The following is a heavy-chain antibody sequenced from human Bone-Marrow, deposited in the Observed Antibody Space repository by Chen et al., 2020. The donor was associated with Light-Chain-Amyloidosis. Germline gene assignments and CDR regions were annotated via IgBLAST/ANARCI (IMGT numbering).Heavy chain of an antibody. Sequence: KVSGYTFTHYYMHWVRQAPGKGPEWMGLVDPEDGETTYAEKFRGRVTITAXTSXXXXXXXXXXXXXXXXXXXYCATXFRQSEAFDLWGQGTMVTVAS. J-gene: IGHJ3*01. CDR3: ATXFRQSEAFDL. V-gene: IGHV1-69-2*01. CDR1: GYTFTHYY. D-gene: IGHD3-10*01. CDR2: VDPEDGET.